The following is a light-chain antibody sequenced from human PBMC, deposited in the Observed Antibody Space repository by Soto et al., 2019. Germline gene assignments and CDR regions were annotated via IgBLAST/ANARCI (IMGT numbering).Light chain of an antibody. CDR3: ATWDDSLKGV. V-gene: IGLV1-44*01. CDR2: TNN. J-gene: IGLJ1*01. CDR1: TSNIGSHS. Sequence: QSVLTQPPSAPGTPRQRVTISCSGSTSNIGSHSVHWYQHLPGTAPKLLINTNNPRPSGVPDRFSGYKSGTSASLVISGLQSEDEADYYCATWDDSLKGVFGTGTKVTVL.